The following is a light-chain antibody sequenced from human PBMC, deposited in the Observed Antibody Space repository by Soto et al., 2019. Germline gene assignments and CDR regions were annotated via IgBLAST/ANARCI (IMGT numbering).Light chain of an antibody. J-gene: IGLJ1*01. V-gene: IGLV2-14*01. CDR3: SSYTISNTLYV. Sequence: QSALTQPASVSGSPGQSITISCTGTSSDVGDYDYVSWYQQHPGKAPKLMIYDVSNRPSGVSNRFSGSKSGNTASLTISGLQAEDEADYYCSSYTISNTLYVFGSGTKVT. CDR1: SSDVGDYDY. CDR2: DVS.